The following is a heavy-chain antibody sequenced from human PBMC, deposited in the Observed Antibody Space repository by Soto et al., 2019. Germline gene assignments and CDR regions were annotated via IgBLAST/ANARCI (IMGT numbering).Heavy chain of an antibody. D-gene: IGHD6-13*01. CDR3: ARVVVLPAAGTTDY. CDR2: ISGTSDSI. CDR1: GFTFSDYY. V-gene: IGHV3-11*06. Sequence: QVQLVESGGGLVRPGGSLRLSCAASGFTFSDYYMSWIRQVPGKGLEWVAYISGTSDSIPYADSVKGRFTISRDNTKNALYLQMNSLRAEDTAVYYCARVVVLPAAGTTDYWGQGTLVTVSS. J-gene: IGHJ4*02.